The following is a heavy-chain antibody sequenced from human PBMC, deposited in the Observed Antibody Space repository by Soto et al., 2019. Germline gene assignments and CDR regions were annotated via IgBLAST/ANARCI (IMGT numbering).Heavy chain of an antibody. CDR1: GFSLSTSGVG. V-gene: IGHV2-5*01. J-gene: IGHJ6*02. Sequence: GSGPTLVNPTQTLTLTCTFSGFSLSTSGVGVGWIRQPPGKALEWLALIYWNDDKRYSPSLKSRLTITKDTSKNQVVLTMTNMDPVDTATYYCAHATTVLAGQHIYYYYYGMDVWGQGTTVTVSS. CDR2: IYWNDDK. D-gene: IGHD4-17*01. CDR3: AHATTVLAGQHIYYYYYGMDV.